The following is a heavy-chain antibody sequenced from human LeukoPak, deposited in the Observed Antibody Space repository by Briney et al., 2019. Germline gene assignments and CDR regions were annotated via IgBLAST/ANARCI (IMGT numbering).Heavy chain of an antibody. CDR1: GFTFSSYA. J-gene: IGHJ4*02. Sequence: GGSLRLSCAASGFTFSSYAMSWVRQAPGKGLEWVSAISGSGGSTYYADSVKGRFTISRDNSKNTLYLQMNSLRAEDTAVYYCAKSRFDYGGNSDGFDYWGQGTLVTVSS. CDR2: ISGSGGST. D-gene: IGHD4-23*01. CDR3: AKSRFDYGGNSDGFDY. V-gene: IGHV3-23*01.